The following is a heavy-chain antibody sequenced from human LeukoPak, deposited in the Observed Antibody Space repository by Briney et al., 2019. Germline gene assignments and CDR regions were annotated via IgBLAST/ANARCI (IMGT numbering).Heavy chain of an antibody. CDR1: GFTFSIYA. CDR3: AKDSGSYYSLLDY. D-gene: IGHD1-26*01. V-gene: IGHV3-23*01. J-gene: IGHJ4*02. CDR2: ISGSGGST. Sequence: GGSLRLSCAASGFTFSIYAMSWVRQAPGKGLEWVSTISGSGGSTYYADSVKGRFTISRDNSKNTLFLQMNSLRAEDTAVYYCAKDSGSYYSLLDYWGQGTLVTVSS.